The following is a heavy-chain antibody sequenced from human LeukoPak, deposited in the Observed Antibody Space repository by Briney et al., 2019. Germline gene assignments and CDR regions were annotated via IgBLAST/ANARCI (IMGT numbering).Heavy chain of an antibody. J-gene: IGHJ6*02. CDR1: GDSISGYY. CDR2: IHYSGCT. D-gene: IGHD3-22*01. Sequence: PSETLSLTCTVFGDSISGYYWNWIRQPRGKGLEWMGNIHYSGCTNYNSSLKSRVIISVDTSKNQVSLKLSSVTAADTAVYYCARDEPYYYDSSGYRMDVWGQGTTVTVSS. V-gene: IGHV4-59*12. CDR3: ARDEPYYYDSSGYRMDV.